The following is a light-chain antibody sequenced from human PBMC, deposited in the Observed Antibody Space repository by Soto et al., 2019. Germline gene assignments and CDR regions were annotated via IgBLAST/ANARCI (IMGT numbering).Light chain of an antibody. V-gene: IGKV1-33*01. J-gene: IGKJ4*01. CDR1: HDIGTY. Sequence: DVQMTQSPSSLSASVGDRVTITCQARHDIGTYLNWYQHKPGKAPKLLIFDTSHLSTGVPARFSGGGCDTYFPFTITNLQPEDFAVYYYQQFDSVPLTFGGGTNVEI. CDR3: QQFDSVPLT. CDR2: DTS.